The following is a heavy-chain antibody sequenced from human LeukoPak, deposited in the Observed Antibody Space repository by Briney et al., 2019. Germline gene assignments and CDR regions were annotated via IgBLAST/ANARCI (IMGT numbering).Heavy chain of an antibody. J-gene: IGHJ4*02. CDR1: GFTFSSYA. CDR2: ISYDGSNK. V-gene: IGHV3-30*04. Sequence: GGSLRLSCAASGFTFSSYAMHWVRQAPGKGLEWVAVISYDGSNKYYADSVKGRFTISRDNSKNTLYLQMNSLRAEDTAVYYCARSGLTMIVVVINFDYWGQGTLVTVSS. CDR3: ARSGLTMIVVVINFDY. D-gene: IGHD3-22*01.